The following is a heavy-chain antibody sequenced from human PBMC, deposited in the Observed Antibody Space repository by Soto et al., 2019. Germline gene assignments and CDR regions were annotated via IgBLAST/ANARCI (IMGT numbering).Heavy chain of an antibody. D-gene: IGHD2-2*01. CDR1: GGTFSSYA. CDR3: ARSQGSSTSLEIYYSYYYGMDV. CDR2: IIPISETT. V-gene: IGHV1-69*01. J-gene: IGHJ6*02. Sequence: QVQLVQSGAEVKKPGSSVKVSCKASGGTFSSYAISWVRQAPGQGLEWMGGIIPISETTNNAQKIQGRVTITADESKSTAYMELSSLRSEDTAVYYCARSQGSSTSLEIYYSYYYGMDVWGQGTTVTVSS.